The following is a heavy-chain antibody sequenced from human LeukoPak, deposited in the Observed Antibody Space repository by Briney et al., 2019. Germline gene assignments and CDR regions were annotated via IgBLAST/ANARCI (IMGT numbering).Heavy chain of an antibody. CDR1: GGSISSGSYY. D-gene: IGHD3-3*01. CDR2: IYTSGST. V-gene: IGHV4-61*02. J-gene: IGHJ6*03. CDR3: ARSTYDFWSGYYYMDV. Sequence: SQTLSLTCTVSGGSISSGSYYWRWIRQPAGKGLEWIGRIYTSGSTNDNPSLKSRVTISVDTSKNQFSLKLSSVTAADTAVYYCARSTYDFWSGYYYMDVWGKGTTVTVSS.